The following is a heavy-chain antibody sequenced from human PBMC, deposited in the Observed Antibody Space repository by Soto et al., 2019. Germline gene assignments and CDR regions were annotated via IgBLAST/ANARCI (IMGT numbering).Heavy chain of an antibody. J-gene: IGHJ4*02. CDR2: ISYDGSNR. D-gene: IGHD2-21*02. CDR3: ASITVVTPDFDY. Sequence: GGSLRLSCAASGFTFSSYAMNWVRQAPGKGLEWVALISYDGSNRYYADSVKGRFTISRDNSKNTLFLQMNSLRAEDTAVYYCASITVVTPDFDYWGQGTLVTVSS. V-gene: IGHV3-30-3*01. CDR1: GFTFSSYA.